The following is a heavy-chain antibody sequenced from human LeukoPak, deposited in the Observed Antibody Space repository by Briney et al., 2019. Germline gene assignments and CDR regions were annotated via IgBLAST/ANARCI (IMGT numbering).Heavy chain of an antibody. CDR2: IYTSGST. D-gene: IGHD3-22*01. V-gene: IGHV4-4*07. Sequence: SETLSLTCTVSGGSINSYYWSWIRQPAGKGLEWIGRIYTSGSTTYNPSLKSRVTISGDTSENQFSLRLSSVTAADTAVYYCARASYSYDISGWVPFDYWGQGTLVTVSS. J-gene: IGHJ4*02. CDR3: ARASYSYDISGWVPFDY. CDR1: GGSINSYY.